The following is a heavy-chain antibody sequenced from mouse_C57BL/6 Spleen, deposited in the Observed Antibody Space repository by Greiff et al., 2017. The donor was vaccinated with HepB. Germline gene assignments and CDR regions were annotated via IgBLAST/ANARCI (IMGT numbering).Heavy chain of an antibody. CDR1: GYTFTDYY. J-gene: IGHJ4*01. Sequence: EVQLQQSGPELVKPGASVKISCKASGYTFTDYYMNWVKQSHGKSLEWIGDINPNNGGTSYNQKFKGKATLTVDKSSSTAYMELRSLTSEDSAVYYCARGGALLLYAMDYWGQGTSVTVSS. V-gene: IGHV1-26*01. D-gene: IGHD1-1*01. CDR2: INPNNGGT. CDR3: ARGGALLLYAMDY.